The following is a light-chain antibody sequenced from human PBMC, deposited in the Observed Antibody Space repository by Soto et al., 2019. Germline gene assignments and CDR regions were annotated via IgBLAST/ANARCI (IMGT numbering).Light chain of an antibody. CDR1: QGISNY. CDR3: QKYNSALLT. V-gene: IGKV1-27*01. Sequence: DIQMTQSPSCLSASVGDRVTITYRASQGISNYLAWYQQKPGKVPKLMIYAASTLQSGVPSRFSGSGSGTDITLTISSLQPEDVATYYCQKYNSALLTFGGGTKVEIK. CDR2: AAS. J-gene: IGKJ4*01.